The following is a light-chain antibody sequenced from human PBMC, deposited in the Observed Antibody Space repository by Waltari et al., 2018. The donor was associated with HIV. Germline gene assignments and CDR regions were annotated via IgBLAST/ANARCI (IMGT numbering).Light chain of an antibody. Sequence: QSVLTQPPSVSGATGQRVTISCTGTSSNIGAQYAVHWYQHVPGTAPKVLIYGNSDRPSGVPDRFSGSKSGTSASLVITGLQAEDEANYYCQSYDSSLSAWVFGGGTKLTVL. V-gene: IGLV1-40*01. CDR1: SSNIGAQYA. CDR3: QSYDSSLSAWV. J-gene: IGLJ3*02. CDR2: GNS.